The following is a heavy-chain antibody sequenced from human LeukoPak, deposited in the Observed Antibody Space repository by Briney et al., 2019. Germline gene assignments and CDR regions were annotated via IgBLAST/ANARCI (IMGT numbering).Heavy chain of an antibody. Sequence: PSETLSLTCTVSGGSISSYYRSWIRQPPGKGLEWIGYIYYSGSTNYNPSLKSRVTISVDTSKNQFSLKLSSVTAADTAVYYCARRRDYYDSFPYAFDIWGQGTMVTVSS. CDR3: ARRRDYYDSFPYAFDI. J-gene: IGHJ3*02. V-gene: IGHV4-59*08. CDR2: IYYSGST. CDR1: GGSISSYY. D-gene: IGHD3-22*01.